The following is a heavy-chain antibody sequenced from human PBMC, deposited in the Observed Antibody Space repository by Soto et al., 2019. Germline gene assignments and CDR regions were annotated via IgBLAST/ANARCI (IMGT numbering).Heavy chain of an antibody. V-gene: IGHV1-8*01. Sequence: INWVRQATGQGLEWMGWMNPNSGNTGYAQKFQGRVTMTRNTSISTAYMELSSLRSEDTAVYYCAIVVVASHYYMDVWGKGTTVTVSS. J-gene: IGHJ6*03. CDR2: MNPNSGNT. D-gene: IGHD2-15*01. CDR3: AIVVVASHYYMDV.